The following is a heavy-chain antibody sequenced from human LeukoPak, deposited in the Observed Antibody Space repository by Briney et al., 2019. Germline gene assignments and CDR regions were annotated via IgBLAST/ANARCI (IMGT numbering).Heavy chain of an antibody. V-gene: IGHV5-51*01. CDR3: ARRGVFGVVIILPSDVYFDY. D-gene: IGHD3-3*01. CDR1: GYSFTSYW. J-gene: IGHJ4*02. Sequence: GESLKISCKGSGYSFTSYWIGWVRQMPGKGLEWMGIIYPGDSDTRYSPSFQGQVTISADKSISTAYLQWSSLKASDTAMYYCARRGVFGVVIILPSDVYFDYWGQGTLVTVSS. CDR2: IYPGDSDT.